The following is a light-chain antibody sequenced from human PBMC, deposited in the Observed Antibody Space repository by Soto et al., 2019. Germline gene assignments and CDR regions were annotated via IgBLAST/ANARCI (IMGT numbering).Light chain of an antibody. CDR2: GAS. J-gene: IGKJ1*01. Sequence: EIVMTQSPATLSVSPGERATLSCRASQSVSGNLAWYQQKPGQAPRLLIYGASTRATGIPARFSGSGSGTESTLTISSLQSEDFAVYYCQQCNNWPPSFGQGTKVEIK. CDR1: QSVSGN. V-gene: IGKV3-15*01. CDR3: QQCNNWPPS.